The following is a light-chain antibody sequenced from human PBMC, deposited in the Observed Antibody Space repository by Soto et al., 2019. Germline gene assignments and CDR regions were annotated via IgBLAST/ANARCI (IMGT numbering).Light chain of an antibody. CDR2: GAS. Sequence: EIVLTQSPGTLPLSPGERATLSCRASQSVSSSFLAWYQQKPGQAPRLLIYGASSRAAGIPDRFSGSGSGTDFTLTISRLEPEDFAVYYCQQYGNSFTFGPGTKVDFK. CDR3: QQYGNSFT. V-gene: IGKV3-20*01. CDR1: QSVSSSF. J-gene: IGKJ3*01.